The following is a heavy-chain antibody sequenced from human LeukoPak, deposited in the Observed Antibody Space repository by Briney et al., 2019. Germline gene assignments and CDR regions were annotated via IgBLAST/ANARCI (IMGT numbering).Heavy chain of an antibody. CDR3: ARDSSGSFDY. CDR1: GFTFSSYN. CDR2: ISSSSSYI. Sequence: PGGSLRLSCAASGFTFSSYNMNWVRQAPGKGLEWVSYISSSSSYIYYADSVKGRFTISRDNAKNSLYLQMNSLRAEDTAVYYCARDSSGSFDYWGQGTLVTVSS. J-gene: IGHJ4*02. V-gene: IGHV3-21*05. D-gene: IGHD1-26*01.